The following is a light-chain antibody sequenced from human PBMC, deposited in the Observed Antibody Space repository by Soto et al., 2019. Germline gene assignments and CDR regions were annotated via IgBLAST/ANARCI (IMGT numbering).Light chain of an antibody. CDR3: SSYTTSSTVV. Sequence: QSALTQPASVSGSPGQSITISCTGTSSDVGGYNYVSWYQQHPGKAPQLIIYDVSNRPSGVSNGFSGSKSGNTASLTISGLQAEDEADYYCSSYTTSSTVVFGGGTKVTVL. CDR1: SSDVGGYNY. J-gene: IGLJ2*01. CDR2: DVS. V-gene: IGLV2-14*01.